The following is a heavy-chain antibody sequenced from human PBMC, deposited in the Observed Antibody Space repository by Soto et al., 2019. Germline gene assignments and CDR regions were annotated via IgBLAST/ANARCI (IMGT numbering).Heavy chain of an antibody. D-gene: IGHD2-21*01. CDR1: GFTFSIYS. Sequence: PGGSLRLSCAASGFTFSIYSMHWVRQAPGKGLEWVSYISSTSGTTYYTDSVKGRFTISRDNAKNSVYLQMKSLRDEDTAVYHCARDWGGGTPDYWGQGTLVTV. CDR2: ISSTSGTT. V-gene: IGHV3-48*02. J-gene: IGHJ4*02. CDR3: ARDWGGGTPDY.